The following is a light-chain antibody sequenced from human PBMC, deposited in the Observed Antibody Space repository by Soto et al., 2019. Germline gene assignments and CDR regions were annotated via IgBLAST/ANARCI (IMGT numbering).Light chain of an antibody. CDR2: AAS. CDR1: QGISSY. V-gene: IGKV1-8*01. Sequence: IRMTPSPSSFSASTGDRVTITCRASQGISSYLAWYQQKPGKAPKLLIYAASTLQSGVPSRFSGSGSGTDFTLTISCLQSEDFATYYCQQYYSYPITFGQGTRLEIK. J-gene: IGKJ5*01. CDR3: QQYYSYPIT.